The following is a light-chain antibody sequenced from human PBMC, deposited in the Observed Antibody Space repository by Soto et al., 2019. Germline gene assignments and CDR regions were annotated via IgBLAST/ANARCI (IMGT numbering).Light chain of an antibody. Sequence: EIVLTQSPATLSLSPGERATLSCRDSQSISSYLAWYQQKPGQPPRLLIYDASNRATGIPARFSGSGSGTDFTLTIISLEPEDFAVYYYQQRSNWPAFGQGTRLEIK. CDR1: QSISSY. V-gene: IGKV3-11*01. J-gene: IGKJ5*01. CDR3: QQRSNWPA. CDR2: DAS.